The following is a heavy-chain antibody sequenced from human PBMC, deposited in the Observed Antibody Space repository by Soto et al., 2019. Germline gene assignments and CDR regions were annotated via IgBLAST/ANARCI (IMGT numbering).Heavy chain of an antibody. CDR3: ARGGAYGDYRSDY. V-gene: IGHV3-74*01. CDR2: INADGNYT. D-gene: IGHD4-17*01. CDR1: GFTFSIYW. Sequence: EVQLVESGGGLVQPGGSLRLSCAASGFTFSIYWMHWVHQVPGKGLVWVSRINADGNYTSNADFVKGRFTVSRDNAKNTLYLQMASLRAEDTAVYFCARGGAYGDYRSDYWGQGTLITVSS. J-gene: IGHJ4*02.